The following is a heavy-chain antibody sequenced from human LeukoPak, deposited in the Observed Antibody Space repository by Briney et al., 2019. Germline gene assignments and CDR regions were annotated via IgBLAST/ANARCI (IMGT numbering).Heavy chain of an antibody. CDR3: ARAFNIAAAVYYGMDV. Sequence: ASVKVSCKASGYTFTGYYMHWVRQAPGQGLEWMGWINPNSGGTNYAQKFQGRVTMTRDTSISTAYMELSRLRSDDTAVYYCARAFNIAAAVYYGMDVWGQGTTVTVSS. J-gene: IGHJ6*02. D-gene: IGHD6-13*01. V-gene: IGHV1-2*02. CDR1: GYTFTGYY. CDR2: INPNSGGT.